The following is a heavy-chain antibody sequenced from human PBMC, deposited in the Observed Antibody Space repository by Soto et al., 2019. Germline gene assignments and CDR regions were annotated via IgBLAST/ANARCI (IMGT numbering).Heavy chain of an antibody. CDR1: GFTLNNYE. V-gene: IGHV3-48*03. Sequence: PGGSLRLSCAASGFTLNNYEMSWVRQAPGKGLEWVSYISSRGSTFYYADSVKGRFTISTDNAKNSLYLQMNSLRAEDTAVYYCAREGRHKYYECWSGPSGWFDPWGQGTLVTVSS. J-gene: IGHJ5*02. CDR2: ISSRGSTF. CDR3: AREGRHKYYECWSGPSGWFDP. D-gene: IGHD3-3*01.